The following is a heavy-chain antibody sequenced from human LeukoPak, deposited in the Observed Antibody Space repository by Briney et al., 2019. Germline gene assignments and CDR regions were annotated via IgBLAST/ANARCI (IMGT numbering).Heavy chain of an antibody. J-gene: IGHJ4*02. CDR2: ISAYNGNT. Sequence: GASVKVSCKASGYTFTSYGISWVRQAPGQGLEWMGWISAYNGNTNYAQKLQGRVTMTTDTSTSTAYMELRSLRSDDTAVYYCASATMNYYGSGSYYFDYWGQGTLVTVSS. D-gene: IGHD3-10*01. V-gene: IGHV1-18*01. CDR1: GYTFTSYG. CDR3: ASATMNYYGSGSYYFDY.